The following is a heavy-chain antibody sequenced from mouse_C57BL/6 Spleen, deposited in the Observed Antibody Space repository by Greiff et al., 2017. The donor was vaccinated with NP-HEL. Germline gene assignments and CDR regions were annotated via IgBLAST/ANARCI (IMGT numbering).Heavy chain of an antibody. J-gene: IGHJ1*03. V-gene: IGHV5-17*01. Sequence: VQLKESGGGLVKPGGSLKLSCAASGFTFSDYGMHWVRQAPEKGLEWVAYISSGSSTIYYADTVKGRFTISRDNAKNTLFLQMTSLRSEDTAMYYGARPGDSSGYGWYFDVWGTGTTVTVSS. D-gene: IGHD3-2*02. CDR2: ISSGSSTI. CDR3: ARPGDSSGYGWYFDV. CDR1: GFTFSDYG.